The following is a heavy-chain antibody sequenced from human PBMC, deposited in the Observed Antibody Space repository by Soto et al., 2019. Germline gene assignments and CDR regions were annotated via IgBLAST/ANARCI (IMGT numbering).Heavy chain of an antibody. Sequence: PSETLSLTCTVSGGSISSYYWSWIRQPAGKGMEWIGRIHTTDGTNYNPSLKSRVTMSIDTSNNQFSLKLSSLTAADTAVYYWARALSSAAGLYFDFWGQGTLVTVSS. V-gene: IGHV4-4*07. CDR1: GGSISSYY. CDR3: ARALSSAAGLYFDF. J-gene: IGHJ4*02. D-gene: IGHD6-13*01. CDR2: IHTTDGT.